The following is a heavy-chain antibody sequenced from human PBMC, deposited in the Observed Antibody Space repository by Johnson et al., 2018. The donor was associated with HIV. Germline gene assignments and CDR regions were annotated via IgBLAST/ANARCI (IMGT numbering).Heavy chain of an antibody. CDR1: GFTFSSYG. CDR2: IRYDGSNK. V-gene: IGHV3-30*02. D-gene: IGHD1-26*01. CDR3: AKDSPGQIVGAPAFDI. Sequence: QVQLVESGGGVVQPGGSLRLSCAASGFTFSSYGMHWVRQAPGKGLEWVAFIRYDGSNKYYADSVKGRFTISRDNSKNTLYLQMNSLRAEDTAVYYCAKDSPGQIVGAPAFDIWGQGTMVTVSP. J-gene: IGHJ3*02.